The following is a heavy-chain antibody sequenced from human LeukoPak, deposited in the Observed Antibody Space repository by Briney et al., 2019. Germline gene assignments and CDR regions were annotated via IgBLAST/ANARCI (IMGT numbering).Heavy chain of an antibody. CDR3: ARFLAGLYYMDV. V-gene: IGHV1-2*02. CDR2: INPNSGGT. Sequence: ASVKVSCKASGYTFTRYYMHWVRQAPGQGLEWMGWINPNSGGTNYAQKFQGRVTMTRDTSISTAYMELSRLRSDDTAVYYCARFLAGLYYMDVWGKGTTVTVSS. J-gene: IGHJ6*03. CDR1: GYTFTRYY. D-gene: IGHD3-22*01.